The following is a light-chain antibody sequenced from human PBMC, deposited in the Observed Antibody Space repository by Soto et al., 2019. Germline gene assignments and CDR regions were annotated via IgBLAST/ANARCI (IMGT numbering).Light chain of an antibody. CDR1: QSVTASY. Sequence: EIVLTQSPGTLSLSPGERATLSCRASQSVTASYLAWYHHKPGQAPRLLIYGASSRATGIPDRFSGSGSGTDFTLTSSRLEAEDFAVYYCQQYGSSITFGQGTRLEIK. CDR2: GAS. CDR3: QQYGSSIT. J-gene: IGKJ5*01. V-gene: IGKV3-20*01.